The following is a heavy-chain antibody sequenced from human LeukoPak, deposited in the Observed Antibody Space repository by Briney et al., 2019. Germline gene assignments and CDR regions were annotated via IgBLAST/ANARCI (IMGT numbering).Heavy chain of an antibody. V-gene: IGHV3-11*01. Sequence: GGSLRLSCAASGFIFSNDYMSWVRQAPGKRLEWVAYISKGGSNIYHDGSVKGRFTISRDNAKNSLYLQMNTPRAEDTALYYCARDVAGGEYSSLMYNYYYYYYMDVWGKGTPVTVSS. D-gene: IGHD6-6*01. J-gene: IGHJ6*03. CDR3: ARDVAGGEYSSLMYNYYYYYYMDV. CDR1: GFIFSNDY. CDR2: ISKGGSNI.